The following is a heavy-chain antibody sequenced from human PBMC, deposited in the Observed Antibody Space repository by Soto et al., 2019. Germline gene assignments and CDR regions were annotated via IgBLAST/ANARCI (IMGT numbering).Heavy chain of an antibody. J-gene: IGHJ4*02. V-gene: IGHV3-30*03. Sequence: SLILCCAAPGIIFNRFGMHWIRQDPGKRLVWVADILYGGNNKYYADSATGRFTISRYNSQNILYLEMNSLSPEDPPKYYCGIAVDISVRGVPASDYWGAGKLGTLS. CDR2: ILYGGNNK. CDR1: GIIFNRFG. D-gene: IGHD3-10*02. CDR3: GIAVDISVRGVPASDY.